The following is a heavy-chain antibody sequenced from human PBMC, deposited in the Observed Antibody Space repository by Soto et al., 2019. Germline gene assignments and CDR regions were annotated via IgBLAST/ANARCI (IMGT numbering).Heavy chain of an antibody. CDR2: ITGDGGDT. Sequence: GGSLRLSCVVSGFTFSSYAMSWVRQAPGKGLEWVSAITGDGGDTFHADSVRGRLTISRDNPRNTLYLQMDSLRAEDTALYYCAKGSATSRPYYFDYWGQGTLVTVSS. V-gene: IGHV3-23*01. CDR1: GFTFSSYA. CDR3: AKGSATSRPYYFDY. J-gene: IGHJ4*02.